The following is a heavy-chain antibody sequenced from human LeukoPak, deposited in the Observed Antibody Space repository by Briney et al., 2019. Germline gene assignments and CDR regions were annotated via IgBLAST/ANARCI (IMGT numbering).Heavy chain of an antibody. V-gene: IGHV3-30*03. Sequence: GGSLRLSCAASGFTFRNYGMHCVRQAPGKGLEWVAVISYDGSNKYYADSVKGRFTISRDNSKNTLYLQMNSLRAEDTAVYYCARDRNYYDSRGYFRDWGQGTLVTVSS. CDR1: GFTFRNYG. D-gene: IGHD3-22*01. J-gene: IGHJ4*02. CDR2: ISYDGSNK. CDR3: ARDRNYYDSRGYFRD.